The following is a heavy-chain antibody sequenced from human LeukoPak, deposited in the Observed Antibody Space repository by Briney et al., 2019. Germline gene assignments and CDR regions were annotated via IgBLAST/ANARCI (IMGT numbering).Heavy chain of an antibody. CDR2: INHSGST. J-gene: IGHJ6*02. D-gene: IGHD3-3*01. CDR1: GGSFSGYY. CDR3: ARVRLAYYDFWSGSPAPHGMDV. V-gene: IGHV4-34*01. Sequence: SETLSLTCAVYGGSFSGYYWSWIRQPPRKGLEWIGEINHSGSTNYNPSLKSRVTISVDTSKNQFSLKLSSVTAADTAVYYCARVRLAYYDFWSGSPAPHGMDVWGQGTTVTVSS.